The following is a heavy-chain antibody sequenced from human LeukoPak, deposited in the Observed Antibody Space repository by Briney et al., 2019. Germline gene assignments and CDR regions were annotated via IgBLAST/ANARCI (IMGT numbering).Heavy chain of an antibody. J-gene: IGHJ4*02. D-gene: IGHD6-19*01. V-gene: IGHV1-2*02. CDR2: INPNSGGT. CDR1: GYTFTNYW. CDR3: ARDRVPGWYSGGGY. Sequence: ASVKVSCKASGYTFTNYWIYWVRQAPGQGLEWMGWINPNSGGTNYAQKFQGRVTMTRDTSISTAYMELSRLRSDDTAVYYCARDRVPGWYSGGGYWGQGTLVTVSS.